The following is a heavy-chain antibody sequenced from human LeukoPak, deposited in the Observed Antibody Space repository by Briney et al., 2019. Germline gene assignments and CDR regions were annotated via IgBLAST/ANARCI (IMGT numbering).Heavy chain of an antibody. CDR1: GYTFTSYG. CDR2: ISAYNGNT. J-gene: IGHJ5*02. Sequence: ASVKVSCKASGYTFTSYGISWVRQAPGQGLEWMGWISAYNGNTNYAQKLQGRVTMTTDTSTSTAYMELRSLRSDDTAVYYCARDMWFGELLSRNWFDPWGQGTLVTVSS. V-gene: IGHV1-18*01. CDR3: ARDMWFGELLSRNWFDP. D-gene: IGHD3-10*01.